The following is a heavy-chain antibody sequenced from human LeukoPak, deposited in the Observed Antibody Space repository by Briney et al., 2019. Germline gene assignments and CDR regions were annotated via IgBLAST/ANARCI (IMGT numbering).Heavy chain of an antibody. D-gene: IGHD3-10*01. CDR1: GFTFSSYE. V-gene: IGHV3-21*01. Sequence: GGSLRLSCAASGFTFSSYEMNWVRQAPGKGLEWVSSISSSSSYIYYADSVKGRFTISRDNAKNSLYLQMNSLRAEDTAVYYCARDPGYYYGSGSALFDPWGQGTLVTVSS. J-gene: IGHJ5*02. CDR2: ISSSSSYI. CDR3: ARDPGYYYGSGSALFDP.